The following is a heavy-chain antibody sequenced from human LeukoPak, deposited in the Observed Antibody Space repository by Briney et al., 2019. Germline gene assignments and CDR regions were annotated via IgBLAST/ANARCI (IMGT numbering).Heavy chain of an antibody. CDR1: GFTFSSYA. D-gene: IGHD2-15*01. V-gene: IGHV3-23*01. Sequence: PGGSLRLSCAASGFTFSSYAMSWVRQAPGKGLEWVSAISGSGGSTHYADSVKGRFTISRDDSKNTLYLQMNSLRAEDTAMYYCVRDRGYCSGGTCYALWDYWGQGTPVTVSS. CDR3: VRDRGYCSGGTCYALWDY. CDR2: ISGSGGST. J-gene: IGHJ4*02.